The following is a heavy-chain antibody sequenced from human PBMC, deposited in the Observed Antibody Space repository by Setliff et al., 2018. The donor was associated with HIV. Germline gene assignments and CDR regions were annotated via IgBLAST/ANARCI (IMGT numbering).Heavy chain of an antibody. Sequence: SETLSLTCAVSGYSISSGYNWGWIRQSPEKGLEWIANSYHVGTTYYNPSLKSRVTISVDTSKSQFSLKLSSVTAADTAMYYCARPIPYGLDWYFDLWGRGTLVTVSS. V-gene: IGHV4-38-2*01. J-gene: IGHJ2*01. CDR3: ARPIPYGLDWYFDL. D-gene: IGHD4-17*01. CDR2: SYHVGTT. CDR1: GYSISSGYN.